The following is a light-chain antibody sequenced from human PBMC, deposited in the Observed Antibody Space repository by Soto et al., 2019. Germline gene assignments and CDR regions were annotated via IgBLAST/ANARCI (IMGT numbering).Light chain of an antibody. CDR3: QQYGSSPTT. Sequence: EIVLTQSPGPLSFSPGERATLSCKSSQSVFNNHIGWYQQKPGQAPRRIIFGASFRATGIPDRFSGSGSGTDCTLTISRLEPEDFAVYYCQQYGSSPTTFGQGTKVDIK. CDR1: QSVFNNH. V-gene: IGKV3-20*01. J-gene: IGKJ1*01. CDR2: GAS.